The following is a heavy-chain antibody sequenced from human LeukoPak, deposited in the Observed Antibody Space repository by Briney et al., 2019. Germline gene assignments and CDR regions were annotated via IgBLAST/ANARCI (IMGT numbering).Heavy chain of an antibody. Sequence: SETLSLTCSVSGGSISSYYWNWIRQPPGKGVEWIGYIHYSGNTNYNPSPKSRVTISADTPKNQFSLKLSSVTAADTAVYYCARGYCSGGSCPNFDYWGQGTLVTVSS. CDR2: IHYSGNT. J-gene: IGHJ4*02. D-gene: IGHD2-15*01. CDR3: ARGYCSGGSCPNFDY. V-gene: IGHV4-59*01. CDR1: GGSISSYY.